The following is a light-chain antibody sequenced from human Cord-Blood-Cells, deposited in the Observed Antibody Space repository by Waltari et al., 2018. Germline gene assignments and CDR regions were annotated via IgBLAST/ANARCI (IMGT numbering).Light chain of an antibody. V-gene: IGKV2-28*01. J-gene: IGKJ4*01. Sequence: DIVMTQSPLSLPVTPGEPASISCRSSQSLLHSNGYNYLDWYLQKPGQSPQLLIYLGSNRASGVPDRFSGSGSGTDFTLKISRVEXEDVGVYYCMQALQTPLTFGGGTKVEIK. CDR2: LGS. CDR3: MQALQTPLT. CDR1: QSLLHSNGYNY.